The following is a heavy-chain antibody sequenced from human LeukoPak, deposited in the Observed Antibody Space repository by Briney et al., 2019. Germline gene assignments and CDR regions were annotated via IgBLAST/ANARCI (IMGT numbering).Heavy chain of an antibody. D-gene: IGHD6-19*01. Sequence: SETLSLTCTVSGGSIGSGDYYCSWIRQPPGKGLEWIGYIYDSGSAYYNPSLKSRVTISVDTSKNQFSLKLSSVTAADTAVYYCASSKTNGDSSGWYAWFDPWGQGTLVTVSS. CDR1: GGSIGSGDYY. CDR2: IYDSGSA. V-gene: IGHV4-30-4*02. CDR3: ASSKTNGDSSGWYAWFDP. J-gene: IGHJ5*02.